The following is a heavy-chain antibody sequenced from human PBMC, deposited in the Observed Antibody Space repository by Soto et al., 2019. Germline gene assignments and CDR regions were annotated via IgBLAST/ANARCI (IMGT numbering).Heavy chain of an antibody. Sequence: EVQLLESGGGLVQPGGSLRLSCAASGFTFSSYAMNWVRQAPGKGLEWVSVISGSDGSTYYADSVKGRFTISRDNSKNTLNLQMKSLRAEDTAGYYCAGRSSSWYFDYWGQGTLVTVSS. J-gene: IGHJ4*02. V-gene: IGHV3-23*01. CDR1: GFTFSSYA. CDR2: ISGSDGST. D-gene: IGHD6-13*01. CDR3: AGRSSSWYFDY.